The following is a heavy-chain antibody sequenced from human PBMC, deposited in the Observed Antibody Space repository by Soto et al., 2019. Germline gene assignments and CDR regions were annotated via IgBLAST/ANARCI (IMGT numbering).Heavy chain of an antibody. V-gene: IGHV4-34*01. Sequence: QVRLQQGGAGLLKPSETLSLTCGVYGESSSTYYWNWIRQSPVKGLEWIADIHYNGRTDYNPSLKSRVTTSVDTSQKPFALKLTSGTAADTAVYSCVRFEAPSPGSGPRAAFWGQGTLVTVSS. CDR2: IHYNGRT. CDR3: VRFEAPSPGSGPRAAF. D-gene: IGHD3-10*01. CDR1: GESSSTYY. J-gene: IGHJ4*02.